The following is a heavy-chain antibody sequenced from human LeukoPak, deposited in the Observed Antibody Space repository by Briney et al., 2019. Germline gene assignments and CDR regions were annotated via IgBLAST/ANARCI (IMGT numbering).Heavy chain of an antibody. CDR3: ARYHAGVWGSYRYYFDH. J-gene: IGHJ4*02. CDR2: ESTSGNT. D-gene: IGHD3-16*02. V-gene: IGHV4-4*07. CDR1: GASITYYY. Sequence: TPSETLSLTCSVSGASITYYYWSWIRQPAGKGLEWIRRESTSGNTRYNPSLQSRGTISVDTSKNQFSLKLSSVTAADTAVYYCARYHAGVWGSYRYYFDHWGQGTLVTVSS.